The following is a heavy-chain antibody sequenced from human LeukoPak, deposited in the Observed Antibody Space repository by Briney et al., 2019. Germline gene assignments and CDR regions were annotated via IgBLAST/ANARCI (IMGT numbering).Heavy chain of an antibody. D-gene: IGHD6-19*01. V-gene: IGHV4-39*01. Sequence: SETLSLTXTVSGGSIRSSSYYWGWIRQPPGKGLDWIGSIYYSGSTYYNPSLKSRVTISVDTSKNQFSLKLSPVTAADTAVYYCALRYSSGWYVHWGQGTLVTVSS. CDR2: IYYSGST. CDR1: GGSIRSSSYY. J-gene: IGHJ5*02. CDR3: ALRYSSGWYVH.